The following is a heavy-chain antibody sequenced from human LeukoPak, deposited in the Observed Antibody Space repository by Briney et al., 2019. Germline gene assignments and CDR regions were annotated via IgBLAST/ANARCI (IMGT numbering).Heavy chain of an antibody. Sequence: GGSLRLSCAASGFTLDYYWMTSVRQAPGKGLEWLANIKESGSEKNYVDCVKCRFTISRDNAKNSLYLQMNSLRVEDTAVYYCARGWGERGKCRGGTCNNPQFDYWGRGTLVTVSS. D-gene: IGHD2-15*01. J-gene: IGHJ4*02. V-gene: IGHV3-7*01. CDR1: GFTLDYYW. CDR2: IKESGSEK. CDR3: ARGWGERGKCRGGTCNNPQFDY.